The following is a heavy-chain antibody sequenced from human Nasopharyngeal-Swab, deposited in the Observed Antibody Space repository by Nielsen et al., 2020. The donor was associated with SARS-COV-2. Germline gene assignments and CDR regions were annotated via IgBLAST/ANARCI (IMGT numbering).Heavy chain of an antibody. Sequence: GEALKISCAASGFSFSNHGLSWVRQAPGRGPEWVATILRDGQRYYVDSVKGRFTISRDNAEDSLYLQTTSLRVEDTAVYYCARDVYGCNDYWGQGTLVTVSS. D-gene: IGHD4-23*01. J-gene: IGHJ4*02. CDR1: GFSFSNHG. V-gene: IGHV3-7*01. CDR2: ILRDGQR. CDR3: ARDVYGCNDY.